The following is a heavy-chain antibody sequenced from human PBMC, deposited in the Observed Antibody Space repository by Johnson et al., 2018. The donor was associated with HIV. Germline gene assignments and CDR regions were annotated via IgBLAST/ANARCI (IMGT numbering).Heavy chain of an antibody. Sequence: VQLVESGGGVVQPGRSLRLSCAASGFTLNDYWMHWVRQAPGKGLVWVSRINSDGSRTTYADYVKGRFTISRDNAKNTLYLQMNSLRAEDTAVYYCAKGRGHAFDIWGQGTMVTVSS. V-gene: IGHV3-74*03. D-gene: IGHD3-10*01. J-gene: IGHJ3*02. CDR3: AKGRGHAFDI. CDR2: INSDGSRT. CDR1: GFTLNDYW.